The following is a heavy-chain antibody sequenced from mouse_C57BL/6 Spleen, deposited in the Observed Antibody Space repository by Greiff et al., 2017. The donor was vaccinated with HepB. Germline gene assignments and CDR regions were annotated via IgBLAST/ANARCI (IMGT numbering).Heavy chain of an antibody. CDR1: GYAFSSSW. CDR3: AIYYDYDRGYYFDY. CDR2: IYPGDGDT. D-gene: IGHD2-4*01. V-gene: IGHV1-82*01. Sequence: VKLMESGPELVKPGASVKISCKASGYAFSSSWMNWVKQRPGKGLEWIGRIYPGDGDTNYNGKFKGKATLTADKSSSTAYMQLSSLTSEDSAVYFCAIYYDYDRGYYFDYWGQGTTLTVSS. J-gene: IGHJ2*01.